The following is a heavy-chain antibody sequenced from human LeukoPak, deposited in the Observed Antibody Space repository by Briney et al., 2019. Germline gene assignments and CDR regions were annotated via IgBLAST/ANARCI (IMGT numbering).Heavy chain of an antibody. D-gene: IGHD3-10*01. J-gene: IGHJ5*02. CDR2: IYYSGST. Sequence: SETLSLTCTVSGGSISSYYWSWIRQPPGKGLEWIGYIYYSGSTNYNPSLKSRVTISVDTSKNQFSLKLSSVTAADTAVYYCARGVQKYGSGSYYTGKWFDPWGQGTLVTVSS. CDR3: ARGVQKYGSGSYYTGKWFDP. V-gene: IGHV4-59*01. CDR1: GGSISSYY.